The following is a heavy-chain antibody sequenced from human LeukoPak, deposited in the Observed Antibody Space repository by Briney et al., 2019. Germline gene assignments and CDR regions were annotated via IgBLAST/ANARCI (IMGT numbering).Heavy chain of an antibody. V-gene: IGHV4-30-2*01. D-gene: IGHD6-13*01. J-gene: IGHJ4*02. CDR2: IYHSGST. CDR3: AREYKDSSSCSRCFDY. Sequence: SGTLSLTCSVSGGSISSGGYSWSWIRQPPGKGLEWIGYIYHSGSTYYNPSLKSRVTISVDRSKNQFSLKLSSVTAADTAVYYCAREYKDSSSCSRCFDYWGQGTLVTVSS. CDR1: GGSISSGGYS.